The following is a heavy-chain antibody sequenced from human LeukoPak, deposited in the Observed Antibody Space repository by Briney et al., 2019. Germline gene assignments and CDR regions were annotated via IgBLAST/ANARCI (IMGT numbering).Heavy chain of an antibody. V-gene: IGHV4-59*11. Sequence: SETLSLTCTVSNGSISSHYWSWIRQPPGKGLEWIGLIYSSVYTNYNPSLKSRVTISVDTSRNQFSLKLSSATAADTAVYYCARNERRAQKDTYYAYFYYMDVWGKGSTVTVSS. CDR1: NGSISSHY. J-gene: IGHJ6*03. CDR3: ARNERRAQKDTYYAYFYYMDV. D-gene: IGHD6-25*01. CDR2: IYSSVYT.